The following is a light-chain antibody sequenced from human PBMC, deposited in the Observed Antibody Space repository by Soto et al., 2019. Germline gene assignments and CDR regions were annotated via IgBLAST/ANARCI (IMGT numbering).Light chain of an antibody. CDR1: QSISSW. J-gene: IGKJ1*01. V-gene: IGKV1-5*01. Sequence: DIQMTQSPSTLSASVGDRVTITCRASQSISSWLAWYQKKPAKAPKLLIYDAASLESGVPSRGIGSGSGTEFTLTISSRQPADFATYYCQQYNSYSSWTFGQGTKVEIK. CDR2: DAA. CDR3: QQYNSYSSWT.